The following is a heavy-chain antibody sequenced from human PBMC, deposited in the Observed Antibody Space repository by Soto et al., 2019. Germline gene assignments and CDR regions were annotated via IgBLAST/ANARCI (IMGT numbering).Heavy chain of an antibody. CDR2: ISAHNGNT. CDR3: ASGRYGDY. Sequence: QVHLVQSGAEVKKPGASVKVSCKASGYTFTSYGITWVRQAPGQGLEWMGWISAHNGNTDYAQKLQGRVIVTRDTSTSTASMELRRLISDDTAVYSCASGRYGDYWGQGPLVTVSS. CDR1: GYTFTSYG. V-gene: IGHV1-18*01. J-gene: IGHJ4*02. D-gene: IGHD1-26*01.